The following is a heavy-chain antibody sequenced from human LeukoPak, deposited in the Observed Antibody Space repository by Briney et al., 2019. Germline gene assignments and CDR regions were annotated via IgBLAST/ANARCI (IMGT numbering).Heavy chain of an antibody. CDR3: ARGGSGSLHNDAFDI. Sequence: ASVKVSCKASGYTFTSYDINWVRQATGQGLEWMGWMNPNSGNTGCAQKFQGRVTITRNTSISTAYMELSSLRSEDTAVYYCARGGSGSLHNDAFDIWGQGTMVTVSS. J-gene: IGHJ3*02. V-gene: IGHV1-8*03. CDR2: MNPNSGNT. CDR1: GYTFTSYD. D-gene: IGHD2-15*01.